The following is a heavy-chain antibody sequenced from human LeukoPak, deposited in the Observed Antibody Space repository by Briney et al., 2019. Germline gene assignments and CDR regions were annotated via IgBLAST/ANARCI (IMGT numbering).Heavy chain of an antibody. J-gene: IGHJ4*02. D-gene: IGHD6-19*01. CDR1: GFPFSTYA. CDR3: AKDGGGTWLVRSYSDFDY. V-gene: IGHV3-30-3*01. Sequence: PGGSLRLSCAASGFPFSTYAMHWVRQAPDKGLEWVAFISYDGSNKYYADSVKGRFTISRDNSKNTLYLQMNSLRAEDTAVYYCAKDGGGTWLVRSYSDFDYWGQGTLVTVSS. CDR2: ISYDGSNK.